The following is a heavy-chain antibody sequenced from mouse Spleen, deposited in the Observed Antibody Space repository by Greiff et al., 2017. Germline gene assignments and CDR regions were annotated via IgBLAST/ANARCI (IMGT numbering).Heavy chain of an antibody. CDR3: AYGNYNAMDY. V-gene: IGHV1-59*01. CDR1: GYTFTSYW. Sequence: QVQLQQSGAELVRPGTSVKLSCKASGYTFTSYWMHWVKQRPGQGLEWIGVIDPSDSYTNYNQKFKGKATLTVDTSSSTAYMQLSSLTSEDSAVYYCAYGNYNAMDYWGQGTSVTVSS. D-gene: IGHD2-1*01. J-gene: IGHJ4*01. CDR2: IDPSDSYT.